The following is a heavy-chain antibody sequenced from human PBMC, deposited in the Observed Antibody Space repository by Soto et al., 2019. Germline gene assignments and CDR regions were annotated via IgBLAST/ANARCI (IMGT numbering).Heavy chain of an antibody. CDR1: GYSFTSHW. CDR2: NDPSDSYT. J-gene: IGHJ6*02. V-gene: IGHV5-10-1*01. Sequence: WGSLKIPCHGPGYSFTSHWISWGLHMPGQGVEWMGRNDPSDSYTNYTPSFQGHVTISADKSISTAYLQWSSLKASDTAMDYCAPHRHIVVVPAAISYYGMDVWGQGTTVTVSS. D-gene: IGHD2-2*01. CDR3: APHRHIVVVPAAISYYGMDV.